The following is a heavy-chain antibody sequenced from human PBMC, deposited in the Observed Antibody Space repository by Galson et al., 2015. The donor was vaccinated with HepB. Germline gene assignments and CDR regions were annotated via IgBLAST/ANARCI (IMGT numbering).Heavy chain of an antibody. CDR3: ARGVYYYDSSGYYPAFDI. J-gene: IGHJ3*02. CDR1: GYTFTSYG. Sequence: SVKVSCKASGYTFTSYGISWVRQAPGQGLEWMGWISAYNGNTNYAQKLQGRVTMTTDTSTSTAYMELRSLRSDDTAVYYCARGVYYYDSSGYYPAFDIWGQGTMVTVSS. D-gene: IGHD3-22*01. V-gene: IGHV1-18*04. CDR2: ISAYNGNT.